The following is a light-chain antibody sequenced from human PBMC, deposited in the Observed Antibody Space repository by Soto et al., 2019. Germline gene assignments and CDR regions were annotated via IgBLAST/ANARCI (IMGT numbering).Light chain of an antibody. Sequence: EIVLTQSPATLSVSPGERATLSCRASQTVSSNFLAWYQQQRGQAPRLLIYGTSNRATGIPDRFSGSGSGTDFTLTISRLEPEDFAVYHCQLYRSSPLHSFARGTELEIK. J-gene: IGKJ2*01. V-gene: IGKV3-20*01. CDR3: QLYRSSPLHS. CDR2: GTS. CDR1: QTVSSNF.